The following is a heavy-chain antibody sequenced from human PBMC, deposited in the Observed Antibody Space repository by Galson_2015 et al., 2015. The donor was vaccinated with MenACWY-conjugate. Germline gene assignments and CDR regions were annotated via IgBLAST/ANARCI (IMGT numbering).Heavy chain of an antibody. CDR1: GYTFTSNW. D-gene: IGHD5-24*01. J-gene: IGHJ4*02. Sequence: QSGAEVKKPGESLKISCKGSGYTFTSNWIGRVRQMPGKGLEWMGIIYPGDSDTRYSPSFQGLVTISADKSITTAYLQWSSLKASDTAIYYCARHRDGYTNDYWGQGTLVTVSS. CDR3: ARHRDGYTNDY. CDR2: IYPGDSDT. V-gene: IGHV5-51*01.